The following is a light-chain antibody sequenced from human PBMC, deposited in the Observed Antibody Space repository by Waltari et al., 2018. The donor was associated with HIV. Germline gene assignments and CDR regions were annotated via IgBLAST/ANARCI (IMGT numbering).Light chain of an antibody. CDR2: STN. CDR1: SGPVSTRYY. CDR3: VLYMGSGLWV. J-gene: IGLJ3*02. V-gene: IGLV8-61*01. Sequence: QTVVTQEPSFSVSPGGTVTLPCGLSSGPVSTRYYPSWYQQTPGQAPRTLINSTNTRSSGVPDRFSGSIVGNKAALTITGAQADDESDYYCVLYMGSGLWVFGGGTKLTVL.